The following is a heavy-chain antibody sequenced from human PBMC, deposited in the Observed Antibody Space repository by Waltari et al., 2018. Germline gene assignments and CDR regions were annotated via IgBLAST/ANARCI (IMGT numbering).Heavy chain of an antibody. V-gene: IGHV1-69*14. J-gene: IGHJ4*02. CDR1: GGTFSSYA. CDR3: ARGGGGSYDDFWSGKENFDY. Sequence: QVQLVQSGADVKKPGSSVKVSCKASGGTFSSYAISWVRQAPGQGLEWMGGWIPIVGTANYGQKFQGRVTITAEKSTSTAYMELSSLRSEDTAVYYWARGGGGSYDDFWSGKENFDYWGQGTLVTVSS. CDR2: WIPIVGTA. D-gene: IGHD3-3*01.